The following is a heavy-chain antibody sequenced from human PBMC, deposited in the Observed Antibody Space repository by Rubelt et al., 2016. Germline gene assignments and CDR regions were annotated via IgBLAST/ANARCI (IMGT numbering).Heavy chain of an antibody. CDR1: GGSISSYY. V-gene: IGHV4-59*08. CDR2: IYYSGST. CDR3: ARQDSSGYPYDN. Sequence: QVQLQESGPGLVKPSETLSLTCTVSGGSISSYYWSWIRQPPGKGLEWIGYIYYSGSTNYNPSLKSRVTISVDTSKNQFSLKLSSVTAADTAVYYCARQDSSGYPYDNWGQGTLVTVSS. D-gene: IGHD3-22*01. J-gene: IGHJ4*02.